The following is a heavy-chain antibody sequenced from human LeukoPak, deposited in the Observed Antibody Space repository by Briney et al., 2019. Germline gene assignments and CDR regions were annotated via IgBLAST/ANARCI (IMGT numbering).Heavy chain of an antibody. J-gene: IGHJ4*02. CDR1: GFTFNNAW. Sequence: GGSLRLSCAASGFTFNNAWLNWVRQAPGKGLEWVGRIKSETDGGTIEYAAPVKGRFTISRDDSKNTLDLQMNSLKTEDTAVYYCITGRYWGQGTLVTVSS. CDR3: ITGRY. V-gene: IGHV3-15*01. CDR2: IKSETDGGTI.